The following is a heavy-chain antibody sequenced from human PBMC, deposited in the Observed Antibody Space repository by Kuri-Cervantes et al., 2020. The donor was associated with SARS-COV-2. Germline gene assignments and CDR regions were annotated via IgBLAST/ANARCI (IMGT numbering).Heavy chain of an antibody. V-gene: IGHV3-21*01. Sequence: GESLKISCAASGFTFSSYSMNWVRQAPGKGLEWVSSISSSSSYIYYADSVKGRFTISRDNAKNSLYLQMNSLRAEDTAAYYCARDRYDFWSGLGYYYYGMDVWGQGTTVTVSS. J-gene: IGHJ6*02. D-gene: IGHD3-3*01. CDR2: ISSSSSYI. CDR1: GFTFSSYS. CDR3: ARDRYDFWSGLGYYYYGMDV.